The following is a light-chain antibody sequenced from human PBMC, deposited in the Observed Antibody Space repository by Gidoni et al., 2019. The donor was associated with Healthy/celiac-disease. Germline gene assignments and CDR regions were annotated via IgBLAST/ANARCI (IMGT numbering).Light chain of an antibody. CDR3: QSYDSSLSGSGV. Sequence: QSVLTQPPSVSGAPGQRVTISCTGSSSNIGAGYDVHWYQQLPGTAPKLLIYGNSNRPSGVPDRFSGSKSGTSASLAITGLQAEDEADYYCQSYDSSLSGSGVFGGGTKLTX. CDR1: SSNIGAGYD. J-gene: IGLJ3*02. V-gene: IGLV1-40*01. CDR2: GNS.